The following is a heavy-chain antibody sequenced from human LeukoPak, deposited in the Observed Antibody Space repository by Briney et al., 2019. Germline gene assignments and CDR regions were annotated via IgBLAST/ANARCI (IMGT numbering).Heavy chain of an antibody. CDR2: MYLSGTT. CDR1: GDSVNSLDL. CDR3: AGLVGRYSSGLYYYYFDY. J-gene: IGHJ4*02. V-gene: IGHV4-4*02. Sequence: SETLSLTCTVSGDSVNSLDLWSWVRQPPGKGLEWIGQMYLSGTTHSNPSVKSRVTISIDKSKNQFFLNLSSVTAADTAVYYCAGLVGRYSSGLYYYYFDYWGQGTLVTVSS. D-gene: IGHD3-22*01.